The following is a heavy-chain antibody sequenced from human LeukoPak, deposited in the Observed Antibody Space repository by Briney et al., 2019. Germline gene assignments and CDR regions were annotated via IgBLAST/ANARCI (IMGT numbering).Heavy chain of an antibody. CDR3: ARYRGGPRPFDY. J-gene: IGHJ4*02. D-gene: IGHD1-26*01. CDR2: ISSSSSYI. Sequence: RGSLRLSCAASGFTFSSYSMNWVRQAPGKGLEWVSSISSSSSYIYYADSVKGRFTIYRDNAKNSLYLQMNSLRAEDTAVYYCARYRGGPRPFDYWGQGTLVTVSS. V-gene: IGHV3-21*01. CDR1: GFTFSSYS.